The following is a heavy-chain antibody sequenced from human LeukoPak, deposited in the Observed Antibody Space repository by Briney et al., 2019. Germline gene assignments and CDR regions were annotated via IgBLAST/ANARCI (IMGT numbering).Heavy chain of an antibody. J-gene: IGHJ4*02. CDR1: GFTFSSYG. V-gene: IGHV3-33*01. CDR3: ARDKERVAGSDSYFDF. CDR2: IWYDGSNK. D-gene: IGHD1-1*01. Sequence: PGRSLRLSCAASGFTFSSYGMHWVRQAPGKGLEWVAVIWYDGSNKYYADSVKGRFTISRDNSKNTLYLQMNSLRAEDTAVYYCARDKERVAGSDSYFDFWGQGTLVTVSS.